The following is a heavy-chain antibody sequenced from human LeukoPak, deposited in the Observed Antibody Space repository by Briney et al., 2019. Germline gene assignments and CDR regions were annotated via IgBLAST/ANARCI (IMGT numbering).Heavy chain of an antibody. CDR1: GFTFDDYG. J-gene: IGHJ6*03. CDR2: INWNGGST. Sequence: PGGSLRLSCAASGFTFDDYGMSWVRQAPGKGLEWVSGINWNGGSTGYADSVKGRFTISRDNAKNSLYLQMNSLRAEDTALYYCARGSSGLYNYHYYYMDVWGKGTTVTVSS. V-gene: IGHV3-20*04. D-gene: IGHD6-19*01. CDR3: ARGSSGLYNYHYYYMDV.